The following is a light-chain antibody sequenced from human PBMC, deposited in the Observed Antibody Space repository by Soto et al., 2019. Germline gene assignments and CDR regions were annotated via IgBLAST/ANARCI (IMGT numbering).Light chain of an antibody. V-gene: IGKV1-33*01. CDR3: QQYDNRPMYT. Sequence: DIQMTQSPSSLSASVGDRVTITCQASQDISNYLNWYQQKPGKAPKLLIYDASNLETGVPSRFSGSGAWTDFTFTISSLQPEDIATYYCQQYDNRPMYTFGQGTKLEIK. CDR1: QDISNY. CDR2: DAS. J-gene: IGKJ2*01.